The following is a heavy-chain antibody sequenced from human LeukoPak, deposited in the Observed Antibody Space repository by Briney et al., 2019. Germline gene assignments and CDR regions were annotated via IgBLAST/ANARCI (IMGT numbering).Heavy chain of an antibody. Sequence: PGGSLRLSCAASGFTLRSEWMSWLRQTPEKGLEWVANIKPDGSATAYVDSVKGRFTISRDNSKNTLYLQMNSLRAEDTAVYYCANLIGSGWEGYGMDVWGQGTTVTVSS. CDR3: ANLIGSGWEGYGMDV. D-gene: IGHD6-19*01. J-gene: IGHJ6*02. CDR1: GFTLRSEW. CDR2: IKPDGSAT. V-gene: IGHV3-7*01.